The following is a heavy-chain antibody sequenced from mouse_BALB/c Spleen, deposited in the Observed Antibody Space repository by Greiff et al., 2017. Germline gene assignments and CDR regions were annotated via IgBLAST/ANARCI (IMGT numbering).Heavy chain of an antibody. J-gene: IGHJ4*01. D-gene: IGHD2-1*01. CDR2: IWGDGST. CDR1: GFSLTGYG. Sequence: QVQLKESGPGLVAPSQSLSITCTVSGFSLTGYGVNWVRQPPGKGLEWLGMIWGDGSTDYNSALKSRLSISKDNSKSQVFLKMNRLQTDDTARYYCARDRGNYAYAMDYWGQGTSVTVSS. CDR3: ARDRGNYAYAMDY. V-gene: IGHV2-6-7*01.